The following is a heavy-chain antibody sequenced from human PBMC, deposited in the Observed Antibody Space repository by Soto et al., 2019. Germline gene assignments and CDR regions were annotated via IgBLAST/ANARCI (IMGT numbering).Heavy chain of an antibody. CDR3: ARDTHCSSTSCYFGRRKGWFDP. Sequence: SETLSLTCAVSGGSISSGGYSLSWIRQPPGKGLEWIGYIYHSGSTYYNPSLKSRVTISVDRSKNQFSLKLSSVTAADTAVYYCARDTHCSSTSCYFGRRKGWFDPWGQGTLVTVSP. CDR2: IYHSGST. J-gene: IGHJ5*02. D-gene: IGHD2-2*01. CDR1: GGSISSGGYS. V-gene: IGHV4-30-2*01.